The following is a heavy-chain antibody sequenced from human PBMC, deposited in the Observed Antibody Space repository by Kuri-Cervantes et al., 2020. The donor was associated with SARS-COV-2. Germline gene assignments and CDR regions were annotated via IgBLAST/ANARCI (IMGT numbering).Heavy chain of an antibody. V-gene: IGHV3-48*02. CDR2: ISSSSSTI. CDR3: ARDAGGYSYGYGHLFDY. J-gene: IGHJ4*02. Sequence: GESLKISCAASGFTFSSYSMNWVRQAPGKGLEWVSYISSSSSTIYYADSVKGRFTISRDNAKNSLYLQMNSLRDEDTAVYYCARDAGGYSYGYGHLFDYWGQGTLVTVSS. D-gene: IGHD5-18*01. CDR1: GFTFSSYS.